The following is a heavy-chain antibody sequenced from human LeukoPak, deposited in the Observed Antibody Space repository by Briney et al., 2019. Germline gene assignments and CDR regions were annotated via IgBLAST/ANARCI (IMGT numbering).Heavy chain of an antibody. J-gene: IGHJ3*02. CDR3: ARDHSGSYPNDAFDI. Sequence: ASVKVSCKASGYTFTGYYIHWVRQAPGQGLEWMGWINPNSGGTNYAQKFQGRVTMTRDTSISTAYMELSRLRSDDTAVYYCARDHSGSYPNDAFDIWGQGTMVTVSS. CDR1: GYTFTGYY. D-gene: IGHD1-26*01. CDR2: INPNSGGT. V-gene: IGHV1-2*02.